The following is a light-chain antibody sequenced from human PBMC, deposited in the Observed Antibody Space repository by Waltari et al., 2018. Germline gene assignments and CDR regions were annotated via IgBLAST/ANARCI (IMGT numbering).Light chain of an antibody. Sequence: EIVVTQSPATLSVSPGERATLFCRASHNVRNKLAWYQQKLGQAPRLLIYGASIRTTGFPTRFSGSGSETEFALTITNVQPEDFAIYYCQQYHEWPPLAFGQGTRLEI. CDR2: GAS. J-gene: IGKJ5*01. CDR1: HNVRNK. V-gene: IGKV3-15*01. CDR3: QQYHEWPPLA.